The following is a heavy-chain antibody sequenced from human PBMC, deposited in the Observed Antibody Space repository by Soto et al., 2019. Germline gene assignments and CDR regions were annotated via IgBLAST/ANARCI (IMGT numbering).Heavy chain of an antibody. CDR3: ASPATRYSSGWYYFDY. CDR1: GGSISSYY. J-gene: IGHJ4*02. V-gene: IGHV4-59*01. D-gene: IGHD6-19*01. Sequence: SETPSLTCTVSGGSISSYYWSWIRQPPGKGLEWIGYIYYSGSTNYNPSLKSRVTISVDTSKNQFSLKLSSVTAADTAVYYCASPATRYSSGWYYFDYWGQGTLVTAPQ. CDR2: IYYSGST.